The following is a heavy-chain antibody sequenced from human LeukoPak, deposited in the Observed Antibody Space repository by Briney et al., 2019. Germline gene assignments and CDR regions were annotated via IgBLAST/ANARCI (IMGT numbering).Heavy chain of an antibody. Sequence: PGGSLRLSCAASGFTFRNFGFRWVRQAPGKGLEWVAVIYHDGSYKFYADSVKGRFTFSRDNSKNTVFLEMNSLRGEDTAMYYCTRDSAKSFDDWGQGTLVTVSS. CDR3: TRDSAKSFDD. V-gene: IGHV3-33*01. D-gene: IGHD4/OR15-4a*01. CDR2: IYHDGSYK. J-gene: IGHJ4*02. CDR1: GFTFRNFG.